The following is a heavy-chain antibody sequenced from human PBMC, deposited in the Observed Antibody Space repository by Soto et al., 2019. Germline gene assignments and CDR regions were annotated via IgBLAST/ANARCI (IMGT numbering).Heavy chain of an antibody. Sequence: ASVKVSCKVSGYTLTELSMHWVRQAPGKGLEWMGGFDPEDGETIYAQKFQGRVTMTEDTSTDTADMELSSLRSEDTAVYYCATDRSTGDYYYYYGMDVWGQGTTVTVSS. CDR1: GYTLTELS. CDR2: FDPEDGET. CDR3: ATDRSTGDYYYYYGMDV. J-gene: IGHJ6*02. V-gene: IGHV1-24*01. D-gene: IGHD3-10*01.